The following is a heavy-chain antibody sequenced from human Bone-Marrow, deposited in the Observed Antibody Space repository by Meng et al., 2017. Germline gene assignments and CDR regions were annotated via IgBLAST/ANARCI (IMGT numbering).Heavy chain of an antibody. CDR1: GGSISAYY. Sequence: SETLSLTCTVSGGSISAYYWIWIRQPPGKGLEYIGNIHYTGSTNYNTSLEGRVTITLNTSKNQFSLKGNSVTAADTAVYYCARSHGVYWGRGTLVTVSS. CDR3: ARSHGVY. J-gene: IGHJ4*02. V-gene: IGHV4-59*01. D-gene: IGHD2-8*01. CDR2: IHYTGST.